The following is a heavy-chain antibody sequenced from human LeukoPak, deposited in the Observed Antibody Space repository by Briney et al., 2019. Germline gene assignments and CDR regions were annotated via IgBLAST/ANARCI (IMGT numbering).Heavy chain of an antibody. D-gene: IGHD6-6*01. Sequence: GGSLRLSCAASGFTFSSYGMHWVRQAPGKGLEWVAFIRYDGSNKYYADSVKGRFTISRDNSKNTLYLQMNSLRAEDTAVYYCAEDLEYSSSSGLDYWGQGTLVTVSS. CDR3: AEDLEYSSSSGLDY. CDR2: IRYDGSNK. V-gene: IGHV3-30*02. CDR1: GFTFSSYG. J-gene: IGHJ4*02.